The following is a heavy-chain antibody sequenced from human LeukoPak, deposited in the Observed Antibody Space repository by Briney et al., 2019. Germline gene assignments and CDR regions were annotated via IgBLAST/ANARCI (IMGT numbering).Heavy chain of an antibody. CDR2: ISSSSSYI. D-gene: IGHD2-8*01. CDR1: GFTFSSYS. V-gene: IGHV3-21*01. Sequence: GGSLRLSCAASGFTFSSYSMNWVRQAPGKGLEWVSSISSSSSYIYYADSVKGRFTISRDNAKNSLYLQLNSLRAEDTAVYYCAKDRCSNGIGCYYYYMDVWGKGTTVTISS. J-gene: IGHJ6*03. CDR3: AKDRCSNGIGCYYYYMDV.